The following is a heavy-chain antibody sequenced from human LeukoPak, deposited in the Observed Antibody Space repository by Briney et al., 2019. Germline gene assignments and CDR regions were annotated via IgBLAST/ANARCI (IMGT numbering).Heavy chain of an antibody. Sequence: GGSLRLSCAASGFTFSSYAMHWVRQAPGKGLEWVAVISYDGSNKYYADSVKGRFTISRDNSKNSLYLQVDSLRAEDTAVYYCARDGGPFDYWGQGTLVTVSS. CDR1: GFTFSSYA. D-gene: IGHD3-16*01. CDR2: ISYDGSNK. V-gene: IGHV3-30-3*01. CDR3: ARDGGPFDY. J-gene: IGHJ4*02.